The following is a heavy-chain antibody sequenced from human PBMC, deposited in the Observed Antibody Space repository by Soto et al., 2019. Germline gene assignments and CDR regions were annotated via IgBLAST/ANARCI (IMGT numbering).Heavy chain of an antibody. CDR2: INPSGGST. D-gene: IGHD6-19*01. Sequence: QVQLVQSGAEVKKPGASVKVSCKASGYTFTNYYIHWVRQAPGQGLEWMGRINPSGGSTSYTPRFQGRVTLTRDPSTSTVYMELSSLRSEDTAVYYCARESQSSGWSWFDYWGQGPLVTVSS. CDR1: GYTFTNYY. CDR3: ARESQSSGWSWFDY. J-gene: IGHJ4*02. V-gene: IGHV1-46*01.